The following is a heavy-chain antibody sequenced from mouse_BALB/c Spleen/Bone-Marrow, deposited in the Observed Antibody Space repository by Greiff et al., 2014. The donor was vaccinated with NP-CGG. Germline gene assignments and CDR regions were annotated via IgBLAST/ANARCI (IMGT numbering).Heavy chain of an antibody. J-gene: IGHJ2*01. CDR3: PRDNWDY. D-gene: IGHD4-1*01. V-gene: IGHV1-69*02. Sequence: QVQLQQSGAELVRPGASVKLSCKASGYTFTSYWINWVKQRPGQGLEWIGNIFPSETYTNYNQKFKDKATLTVDKSSSTAYMQLSSPTSEDSAVYYCPRDNWDYWGQGTTLTVSS. CDR1: GYTFTSYW. CDR2: IFPSETYT.